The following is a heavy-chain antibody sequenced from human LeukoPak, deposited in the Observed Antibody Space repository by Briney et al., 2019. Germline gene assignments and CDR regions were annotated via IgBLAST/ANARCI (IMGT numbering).Heavy chain of an antibody. CDR3: ARSQYITMIVARLYQFDD. J-gene: IGHJ4*02. CDR2: ISAYNGNT. Sequence: ASVKVSFKASGYTFTYYGISWVRQAPGQGLEWMGWISAYNGNTNYAQKLQGRVTMTTDTSTSTAYMELRSLRSDDTAVYYCARSQYITMIVARLYQFDDWGQGTLVTVSS. D-gene: IGHD3-22*01. CDR1: GYTFTYYG. V-gene: IGHV1-18*01.